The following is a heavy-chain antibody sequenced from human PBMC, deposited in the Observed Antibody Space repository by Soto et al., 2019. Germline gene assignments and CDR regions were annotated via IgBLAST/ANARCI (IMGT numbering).Heavy chain of an antibody. CDR1: GGSISSGGYS. V-gene: IGHV4-30-2*01. Sequence: SETLSLTCAVSGGSISSGGYSWSWIRQPPGKGLEWIGYIYHIGSTYYNPSLKSRVTISVDRSKNQFSLKLSSVTAADTAVYYCARTGSYRYTYYYYGMDVWGQGTTVTVSS. J-gene: IGHJ6*02. CDR2: IYHIGST. D-gene: IGHD3-16*02. CDR3: ARTGSYRYTYYYYGMDV.